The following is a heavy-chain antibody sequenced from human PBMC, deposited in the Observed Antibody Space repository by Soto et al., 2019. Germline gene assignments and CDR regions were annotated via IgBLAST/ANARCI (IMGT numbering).Heavy chain of an antibody. J-gene: IGHJ4*02. CDR3: ARDLAPRPNDYFDY. Sequence: QVQLVESGGGLVKPGGSLRLSCAASGFTFSDYYMSWIRQAPGKGLEWVSYISTGGTTIYYADSVKGRFIISRDNAKNSLYLQMNSLRDEDTAVYYCARDLAPRPNDYFDYWGQGTLVTVSS. CDR2: ISTGGTTI. V-gene: IGHV3-11*01. CDR1: GFTFSDYY.